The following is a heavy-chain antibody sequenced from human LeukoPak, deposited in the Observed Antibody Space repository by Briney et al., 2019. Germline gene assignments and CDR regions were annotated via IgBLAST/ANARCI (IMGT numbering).Heavy chain of an antibody. V-gene: IGHV4-30-4*08. J-gene: IGHJ5*02. D-gene: IGHD2-2*01. CDR3: AXXGGQLLQLNWFXP. CDR1: GGSISSGDYY. Sequence: SETLSLTCTVSGGSISSGDYYWSWIRQPPGKGLEWIGYIYYSGSTYYNPSLKSRVTISVDTSKNQLSLKLSSVTAADTAVYYCAXXGGQLLQLNWFXPWGXGTLVXXSS. CDR2: IYYSGST.